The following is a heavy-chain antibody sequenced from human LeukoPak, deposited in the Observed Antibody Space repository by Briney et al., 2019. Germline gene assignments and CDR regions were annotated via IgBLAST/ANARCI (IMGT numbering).Heavy chain of an antibody. Sequence: SETLSLTCTVSGNSVSSYHWSWIRQPPGKGLEWIGYIYYSGSTNYNPSLKSRVTISVDTSKNQFSLKLSSVTAADTAVYYCARHRGGGELFYFDYWGQGTLVTVSS. V-gene: IGHV4-59*08. CDR2: IYYSGST. D-gene: IGHD2-21*01. J-gene: IGHJ4*02. CDR1: GNSVSSYH. CDR3: ARHRGGGELFYFDY.